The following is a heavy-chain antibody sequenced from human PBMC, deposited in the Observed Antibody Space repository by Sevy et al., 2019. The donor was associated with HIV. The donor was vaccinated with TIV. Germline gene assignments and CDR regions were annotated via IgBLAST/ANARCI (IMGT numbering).Heavy chain of an antibody. Sequence: GGSLRLSCAASGFSLSDHAVSWVRQTPGKGLEWLAVISYNGRNQYYADSVKGRFNISKDDSKNTLYLQLNSLRAEDTAVYYCARFVGYCSGGRCSIIDFWGQGTLVTV. CDR2: ISYNGRNQ. CDR1: GFSLSDHA. D-gene: IGHD2-15*01. CDR3: ARFVGYCSGGRCSIIDF. J-gene: IGHJ4*02. V-gene: IGHV3-30*04.